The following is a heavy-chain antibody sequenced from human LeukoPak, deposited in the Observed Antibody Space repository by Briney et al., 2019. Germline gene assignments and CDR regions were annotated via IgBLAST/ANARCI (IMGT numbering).Heavy chain of an antibody. J-gene: IGHJ6*03. V-gene: IGHV3-23*01. CDR3: AKDRLSGPAANYYYYMDV. D-gene: IGHD2-2*01. Sequence: GGSLRLSXAASGFTFSSYAMSWVRQAPGKGLEWVSAISGSGGSTYYADSVRGRFTISRDNSKNTLYLQMNSLRAEDTAVYYCAKDRLSGPAANYYYYMDVWGKGTTVTVSS. CDR2: ISGSGGST. CDR1: GFTFSSYA.